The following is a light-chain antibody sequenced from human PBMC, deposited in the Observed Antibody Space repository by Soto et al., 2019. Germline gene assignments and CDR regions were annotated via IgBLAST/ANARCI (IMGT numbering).Light chain of an antibody. V-gene: IGKV1-39*01. CDR1: QSISNY. CDR2: AAS. Sequence: SLSASVGDRVTITCRASQSISNYLNWYQQKPGKAPNLLIYAASSLQSGVPSRFSGSGSGTDFTLTISSLQPEDFGIYYCQQSYSAPPSFGQGTKVEIK. J-gene: IGKJ1*01. CDR3: QQSYSAPPS.